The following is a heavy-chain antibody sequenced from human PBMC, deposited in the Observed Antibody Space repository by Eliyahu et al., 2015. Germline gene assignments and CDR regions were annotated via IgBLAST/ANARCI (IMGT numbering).Heavy chain of an antibody. J-gene: IGHJ6*03. CDR3: ARGGRPLDLFYYYLDV. Sequence: VVYPGGPLRTSGAASGFTLSHYGMHWVRQAPGXGLEWVAIIWYDGTYKNSADSVKGRFTISRDNSKNTLYLQMDSLRTEDTAVYYCARGGRPLDLFYYYLDVWGKGTTVTVSS. D-gene: IGHD1-1*01. CDR1: GFTLSHYG. CDR2: IWYDGTYK. V-gene: IGHV3-33*01.